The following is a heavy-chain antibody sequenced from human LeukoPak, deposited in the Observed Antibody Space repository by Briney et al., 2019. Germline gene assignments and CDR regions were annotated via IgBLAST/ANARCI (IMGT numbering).Heavy chain of an antibody. V-gene: IGHV3-20*04. CDR3: ARGGLYVWGSYRYFDY. J-gene: IGHJ4*02. D-gene: IGHD3-16*02. CDR2: INWNGGIT. CDR1: GFTLEHYG. Sequence: GGSLRLSCEASGFTLEHYGMSWVRQAPGKGVEWVAGINWNGGITGYADSVKGRFTISRDNAKNSLYLQMNSLRAEDTALYYCARGGLYVWGSYRYFDYWGQGTLVTVSS.